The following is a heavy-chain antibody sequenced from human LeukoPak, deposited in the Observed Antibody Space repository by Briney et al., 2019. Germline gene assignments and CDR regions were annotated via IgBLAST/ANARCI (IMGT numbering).Heavy chain of an antibody. J-gene: IGHJ6*03. CDR2: IYHSGST. CDR3: ASTSELLDYYYYMDV. V-gene: IGHV4-38-2*02. CDR1: GYSISSGYY. D-gene: IGHD1-26*01. Sequence: PSETLSLTCTVSGYSISSGYYWGWIRQPPGKGLEWIGSIYHSGSTYYNPSLKSRVTISVDTSKNQFSLKLSSVTAADTAVYYCASTSELLDYYYYMDVWGKGTTVTVSS.